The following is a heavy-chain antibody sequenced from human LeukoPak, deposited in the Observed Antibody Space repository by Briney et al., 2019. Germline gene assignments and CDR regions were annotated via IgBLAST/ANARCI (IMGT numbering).Heavy chain of an antibody. J-gene: IGHJ4*02. CDR1: GGTFSSYA. V-gene: IGHV1-69*05. CDR2: IIPIFGTA. Sequence: ASVKVSCKASGGTFSSYAISWVRQAPGQGLEWMGGIIPIFGTANYAQKFQGRVTVTTDESTSTAYMELSSLRSKDTAVYYCASSTGQWLVRGAGFDYWGQGTLVTVSS. CDR3: ASSTGQWLVRGAGFDY. D-gene: IGHD6-19*01.